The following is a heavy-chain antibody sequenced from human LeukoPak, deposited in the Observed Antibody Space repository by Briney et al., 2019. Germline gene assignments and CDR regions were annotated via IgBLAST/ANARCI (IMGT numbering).Heavy chain of an antibody. V-gene: IGHV3-30*18. D-gene: IGHD6-19*01. CDR1: GFSFTMYG. CDR2: ISTDGSNE. Sequence: GGSLRLSCAASGFSFTMYGIHWVRQAPGKGLEWVAVISTDGSNEYYANSVKGRFTISRDNSKNTVYLQMTSLRTEDTAVYYCAKDQIGWAPGYVSGPLDQWGQGTLVTASS. J-gene: IGHJ4*02. CDR3: AKDQIGWAPGYVSGPLDQ.